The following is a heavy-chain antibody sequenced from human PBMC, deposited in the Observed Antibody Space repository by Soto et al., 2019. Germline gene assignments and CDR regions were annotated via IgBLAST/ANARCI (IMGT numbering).Heavy chain of an antibody. J-gene: IGHJ5*02. Sequence: QVQLVQSGAEVKKPGSSVKVSCKASGGTFSSYTISWVRQAPGQGLEWMGRIIPILGIANYAQKFQGRVTITADKSTSTAYMELSRLRSEDTVVYYCARAFIAAASTETNWFDPWGQGTLVTVSS. V-gene: IGHV1-69*02. CDR2: IIPILGIA. CDR3: ARAFIAAASTETNWFDP. D-gene: IGHD6-13*01. CDR1: GGTFSSYT.